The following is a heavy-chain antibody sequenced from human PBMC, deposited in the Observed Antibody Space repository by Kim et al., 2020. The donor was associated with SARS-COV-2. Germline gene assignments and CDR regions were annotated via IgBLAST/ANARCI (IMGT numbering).Heavy chain of an antibody. CDR2: IYYTGST. Sequence: SETLSLTCTVSGDSISSYYWSWIRQPPGKGLEWIGYIYYTGSTNYNPSLKSRVTISIDTSKNQFSLRLSSVTAADTAVYYCASALGSPPSWGHGTLVTVSS. J-gene: IGHJ5*01. CDR3: ASALGSPPS. D-gene: IGHD3-10*01. V-gene: IGHV4-59*13. CDR1: GDSISSYY.